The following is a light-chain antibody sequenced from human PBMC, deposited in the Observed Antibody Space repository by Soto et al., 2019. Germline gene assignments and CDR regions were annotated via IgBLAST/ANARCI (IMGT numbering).Light chain of an antibody. CDR2: KAS. V-gene: IGKV1-5*03. CDR3: QQYSKEST. J-gene: IGKJ2*01. Sequence: DVEMTQSPSTLPTSIGDRVTINCRASQNVSNWLAWYQQKPGKAPKLLIYKASRLESGVPSRFSASESGTDFTLTINSLQSDDFATYFCQQYSKESTFGQGNKLEIK. CDR1: QNVSNW.